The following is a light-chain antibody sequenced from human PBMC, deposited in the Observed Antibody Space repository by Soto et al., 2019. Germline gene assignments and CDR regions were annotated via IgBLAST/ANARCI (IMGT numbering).Light chain of an antibody. J-gene: IGKJ4*01. CDR2: GAS. CDR3: QQYGSSPLT. CDR1: QTVSRNY. Sequence: EIVLTQSPGTLSLSPGERATLSCRASQTVSRNYLAWYQQKPGQAPRLLIYGASSRATGIPDRFSGSGSGTDFTLTISRLEPEDFAVYYCQQYGSSPLTFGGVTKVEIK. V-gene: IGKV3-20*01.